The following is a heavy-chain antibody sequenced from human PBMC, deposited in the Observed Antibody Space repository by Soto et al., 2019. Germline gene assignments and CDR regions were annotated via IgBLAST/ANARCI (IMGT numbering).Heavy chain of an antibody. CDR2: ISYDGGYE. CDR1: RFAFGSYA. V-gene: IGHV3-30*18. Sequence: QEQLVESGGGVVQPGKSLRLSCAASRFAFGSYAMHWVRQAPGKGLEGVAVISYDGGYEDYADYVKGRFTVSRDNSKNTLWLQMNSLRPEDTALYYCAKGTTVTPWRYLDLWGQGTLVTVSS. CDR3: AKGTTVTPWRYLDL. J-gene: IGHJ2*01. D-gene: IGHD4-17*01.